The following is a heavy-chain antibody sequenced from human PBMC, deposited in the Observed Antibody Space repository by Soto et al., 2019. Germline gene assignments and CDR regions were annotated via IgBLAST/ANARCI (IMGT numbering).Heavy chain of an antibody. Sequence: HAGSLSLSCTASRVTLSNYDMSWISKAPGKGLEWLSYISSSGSMIQYADSVKGRFTISRDNAKNSLYLQRNSLRAEDTAVYYCAREAFDSDALDMWGQATMVTV. CDR2: ISSSGSMI. CDR3: AREAFDSDALDM. D-gene: IGHD3-22*01. CDR1: RVTLSNYD. J-gene: IGHJ3*02. V-gene: IGHV3-11*01.